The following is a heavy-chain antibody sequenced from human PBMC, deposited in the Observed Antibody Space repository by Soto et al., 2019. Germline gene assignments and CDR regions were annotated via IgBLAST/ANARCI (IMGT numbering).Heavy chain of an antibody. Sequence: EVQMSESGGGLVQPGGSLRLSCATSGFTFSNYPMNWVRQAPGKGLEWVSGISAGGDRTYYADSVKGRFTISRDNSKNSVSLRMNSLRVEDTAVYYCARRVWGQGTLVTVSS. CDR1: GFTFSNYP. J-gene: IGHJ4*02. CDR2: ISAGGDRT. CDR3: ARRV. V-gene: IGHV3-23*01.